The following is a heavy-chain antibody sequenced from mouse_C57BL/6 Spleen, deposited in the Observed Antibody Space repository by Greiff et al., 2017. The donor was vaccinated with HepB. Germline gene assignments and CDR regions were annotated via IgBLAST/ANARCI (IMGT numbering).Heavy chain of an antibody. D-gene: IGHD3-1*01. CDR3: AREGLLRFAY. Sequence: LVESGPELVKPGASVKISCKASGYAFSSSWMNWVKQRPGKGLVWIGRIYPGDGDTNYNGKFKGKATLTADKSSSTAYMQLSSLTSEDSAVYFCAREGLLRFAYWGQGTLVTVSA. V-gene: IGHV1-82*01. J-gene: IGHJ3*01. CDR2: IYPGDGDT. CDR1: GYAFSSSW.